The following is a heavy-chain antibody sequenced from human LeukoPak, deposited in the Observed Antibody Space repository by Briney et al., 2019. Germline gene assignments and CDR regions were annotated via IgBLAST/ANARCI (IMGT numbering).Heavy chain of an antibody. CDR1: GFTFSSYS. CDR2: VRPGDGPT. V-gene: IGHV3-23*01. J-gene: IGHJ4*02. D-gene: IGHD2-2*01. CDR3: TRDHITSWQIDF. Sequence: GWSLRLSCAASGFTFSSYSMNWVRQAPGKGLEWVSHVRPGDGPTTYAESVKGRFTISRDNSKNTMSLQMNSLRVEDTAVYYCTRDHITSWQIDFWGQGTMVTVSS.